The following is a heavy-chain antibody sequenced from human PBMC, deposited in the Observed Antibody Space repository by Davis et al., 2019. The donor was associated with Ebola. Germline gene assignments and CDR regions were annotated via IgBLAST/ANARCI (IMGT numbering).Heavy chain of an antibody. Sequence: SLKISCAASGFTFDDYAMHWVRQAPGKGLEWVSGISWNSGSIGYADSVKGRFTISRDNAKNSLYLQMNSLRDEDTAVYYCTLGGGNPGPVDVWGQGTTVTVSS. D-gene: IGHD4-23*01. J-gene: IGHJ6*02. V-gene: IGHV3-9*01. CDR1: GFTFDDYA. CDR3: TLGGGNPGPVDV. CDR2: ISWNSGSI.